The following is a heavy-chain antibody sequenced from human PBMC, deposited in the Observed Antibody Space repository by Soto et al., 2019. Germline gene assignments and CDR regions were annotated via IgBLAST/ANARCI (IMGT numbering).Heavy chain of an antibody. CDR2: ISGSGGNI. CDR1: GFIFSNYA. J-gene: IGHJ4*02. CDR3: ARDRYDTRGYYCPFDY. Sequence: GGSLRLSCAASGFIFSNYAMNWVRQAPGQGLEWVSGISGSGGNIYYGDSVKGRFTISRDNSKNTLYLQMNSLRAEDTAVYYCARDRYDTRGYYCPFDYWGQGTLVTVSS. V-gene: IGHV3-23*01. D-gene: IGHD3-22*01.